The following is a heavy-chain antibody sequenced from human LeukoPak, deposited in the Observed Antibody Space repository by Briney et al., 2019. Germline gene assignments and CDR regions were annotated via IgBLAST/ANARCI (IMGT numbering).Heavy chain of an antibody. V-gene: IGHV1-18*01. CDR1: GYTFTSYG. J-gene: IGHJ4*02. CDR3: AREEVRRAVAGYFDN. D-gene: IGHD6-19*01. CDR2: IGGYNGNT. Sequence: ASVKVSCKASGYTFTSYGISWVRQAPGQGLEWMEWIGGYNGNTNYAQKLQGRVTMTTDTSTSTAYMELRSLRSDDTAVYYCAREEVRRAVAGYFDNWGQGTLVTVSS.